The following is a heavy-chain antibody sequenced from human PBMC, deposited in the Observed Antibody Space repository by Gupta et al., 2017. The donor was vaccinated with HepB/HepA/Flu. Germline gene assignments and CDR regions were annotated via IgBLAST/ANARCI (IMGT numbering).Heavy chain of an antibody. CDR2: IFSNDEK. CDR3: ARIMGDVGSGQLYNWFDP. Sequence: QVTLKESGPVLLKPTETLTLTCTVSGFSLSNARMGVSWIRQPPGKALEWLAHIFSNDEKSYSTSLKSRRTISKDTSKSQVGRTMTNMDTVETATYDCARIMGDVGSGQLYNWFDPGGQGTLVTVSS. CDR1: GFSLSNARMG. D-gene: IGHD3-3*01. V-gene: IGHV2-26*01. J-gene: IGHJ5*02.